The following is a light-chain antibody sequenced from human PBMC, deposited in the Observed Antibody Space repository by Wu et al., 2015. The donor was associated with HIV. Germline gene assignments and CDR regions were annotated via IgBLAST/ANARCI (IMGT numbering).Light chain of an antibody. CDR3: QHRHNWPLT. CDR1: QSVDNNF. Sequence: EVAVTQSPGTLSLSPGERATLSCRASQSVDNNFLAWYQQKPGQAPRLLVYGASSRATGIPDRFSGSGPGTDFTLTINRLEPEDFAVYYCQHRHNWPLTFGGGTKVEIK. CDR2: GAS. V-gene: IGKV3D-20*02. J-gene: IGKJ4*01.